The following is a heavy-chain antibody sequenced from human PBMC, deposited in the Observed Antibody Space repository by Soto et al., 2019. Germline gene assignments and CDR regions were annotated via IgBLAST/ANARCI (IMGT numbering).Heavy chain of an antibody. D-gene: IGHD3-3*01. CDR2: ISAYNGNT. Sequence: ASVKVSCKASGYTFTRYGISWVRQAPGRGLEWMGWISAYNGNTNYAQKLQGRVTMTTDTSTSTAYMELRSLRSDDTAVYYCARDWYYDFWSGYPFDPWGQGTLVTVSS. V-gene: IGHV1-18*01. CDR1: GYTFTRYG. CDR3: ARDWYYDFWSGYPFDP. J-gene: IGHJ5*02.